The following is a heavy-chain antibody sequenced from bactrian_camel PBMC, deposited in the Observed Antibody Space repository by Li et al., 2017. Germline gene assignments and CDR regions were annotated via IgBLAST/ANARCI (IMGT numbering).Heavy chain of an antibody. CDR3: AAGPPQRPCSPDTVVGLHFRGY. CDR1: GSTAGIMC. Sequence: HVQLVESGGGSVQPGGSLRLSCAASGSTAGIMCMGWFRQAPGKEREGVAAIHSGGHYTRYADSVAGRFILSQDNTKQTVYLQMNSLKPEDTAMYYCAAGPPQRPCSPDTVVGLHFRGYWGQRTQVTVS. V-gene: IGHV3S53*01. CDR2: IHSGGHYT. D-gene: IGHD6*01. J-gene: IGHJ6*01.